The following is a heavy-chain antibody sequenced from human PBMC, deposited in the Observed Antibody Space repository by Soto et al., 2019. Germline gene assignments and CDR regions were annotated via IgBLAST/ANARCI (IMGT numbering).Heavy chain of an antibody. D-gene: IGHD5-12*01. CDR1: GFTFSSYG. J-gene: IGHJ6*02. CDR3: AYRYIGYDSSGRPPYYYYGMDV. Sequence: PGGSLRLSCAASGFTFSSYGMHWVRQAPGKGLEWVAVIWYDGSNKYYADSVKGRFAISRDNSKNTLYLQMNSLRAEDTAVYYCAYRYIGYDSSGRPPYYYYGMDVWGQGTMVTVSS. CDR2: IWYDGSNK. V-gene: IGHV3-33*01.